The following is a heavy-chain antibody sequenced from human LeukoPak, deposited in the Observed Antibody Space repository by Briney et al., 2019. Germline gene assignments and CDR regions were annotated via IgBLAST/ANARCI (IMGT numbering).Heavy chain of an antibody. J-gene: IGHJ4*02. CDR1: GFTFSSYG. CDR3: VKTYGYCNSNGCYVFDY. Sequence: GGSLRLSCAASGFTFSSYGMHWVRQAPGKGLEYVSGITSNGGTTYYADSVRGRFTISRDNSKNTLYLQMSSLRAEDTAVYYCVKTYGYCNSNGCYVFDYWGQGTLVTVSS. D-gene: IGHD2-2*01. V-gene: IGHV3-64D*09. CDR2: ITSNGGTT.